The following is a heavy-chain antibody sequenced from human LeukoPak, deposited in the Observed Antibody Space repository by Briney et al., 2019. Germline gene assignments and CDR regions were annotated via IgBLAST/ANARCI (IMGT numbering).Heavy chain of an antibody. CDR2: IYYSGST. Sequence: SETLSLTCTVSGDSISSSSYYWAWIRQPPGKGLEWIVNIYYSGSTYYTPSLRTRLTISLDTSKTQFSLTLSSVTAADTAVYYCARLQYYYDSNGYYSLYYFDYWGQGTVLTVSS. V-gene: IGHV4-39*01. D-gene: IGHD3-22*01. CDR1: GDSISSSSYY. J-gene: IGHJ4*02. CDR3: ARLQYYYDSNGYYSLYYFDY.